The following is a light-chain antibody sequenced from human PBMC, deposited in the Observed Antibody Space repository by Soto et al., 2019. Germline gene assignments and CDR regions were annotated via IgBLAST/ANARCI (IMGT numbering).Light chain of an antibody. CDR1: SSDVGGYQY. Sequence: QSALTQPRSVSGSPGQSVTISCTGTSSDVGGYQYVSWFQQHPGKAPKLMIYDVTKRPSGVPDRFSGSKSGNTASLTISGLQAEDESDDYCCAYVVSQPTVLFGGGTKLTV. CDR2: DVT. J-gene: IGLJ2*01. V-gene: IGLV2-11*01. CDR3: CAYVVSQPTVL.